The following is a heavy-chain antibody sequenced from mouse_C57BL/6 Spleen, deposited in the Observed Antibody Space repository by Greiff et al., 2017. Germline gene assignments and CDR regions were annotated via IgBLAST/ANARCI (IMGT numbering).Heavy chain of an antibody. J-gene: IGHJ2*01. Sequence: VQLQQSVAELVRPGASVKLSCTASGFNIKNTYMHWVKQRPEQGLEWLGRIDPANGNTKYAPKFQGKATITADTSSNPAYLQLISLTSEDTAIDYWARCGDLPRNYFDYRGQGTTLPVSS. CDR2: IDPANGNT. CDR3: ARCGDLPRNYFDY. CDR1: GFNIKNTY. D-gene: IGHD5-5*01. V-gene: IGHV14-3*01.